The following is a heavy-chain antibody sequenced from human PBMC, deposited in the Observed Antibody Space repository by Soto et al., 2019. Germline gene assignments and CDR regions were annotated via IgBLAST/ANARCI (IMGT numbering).Heavy chain of an antibody. CDR2: IIPIFGTA. CDR1: GGTFSSYA. J-gene: IGHJ4*02. Sequence: SVKVSCKASGGTFSSYAISWVRQAPGQGLEWMGGIIPIFGTANYAQKFQGRVTITADESTSTAYMELSSLRSEDTAVYYCASHLYDSSGYYYELNYWGQGTLVTVSS. CDR3: ASHLYDSSGYYYELNY. D-gene: IGHD3-22*01. V-gene: IGHV1-69*13.